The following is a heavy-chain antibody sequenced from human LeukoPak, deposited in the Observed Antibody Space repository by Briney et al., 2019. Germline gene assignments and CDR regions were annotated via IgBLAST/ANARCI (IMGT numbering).Heavy chain of an antibody. CDR3: ARGAGYYFDY. D-gene: IGHD6-25*01. J-gene: IGHJ4*02. CDR2: IYTSGST. Sequence: PSQNLSHTRPVTGGSLSSGRYYWRWTRQPAGKGLEWIGRIYTSGSTNYNPSLKSRITKSVNTTKNQFSLKLSSVTAADTAVYYCARGAGYYFDYWGQGTLVTVSS. V-gene: IGHV4-61*02. CDR1: GGSLSSGRYY.